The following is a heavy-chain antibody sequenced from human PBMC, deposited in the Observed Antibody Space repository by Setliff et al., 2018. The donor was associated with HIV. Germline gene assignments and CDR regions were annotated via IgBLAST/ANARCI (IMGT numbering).Heavy chain of an antibody. D-gene: IGHD6-6*01. Sequence: SETLSLTCTVSGGSISSYYWSWIRQSPGKGLEWIGYIYISGSTNYNPSLKSRVTISVDTSKNQFSLKLSSVTAADTAVYYCARHSDIAARRTYFDYWSQGTLVTVSS. J-gene: IGHJ4*02. CDR1: GGSISSYY. CDR3: ARHSDIAARRTYFDY. CDR2: IYISGST. V-gene: IGHV4-4*09.